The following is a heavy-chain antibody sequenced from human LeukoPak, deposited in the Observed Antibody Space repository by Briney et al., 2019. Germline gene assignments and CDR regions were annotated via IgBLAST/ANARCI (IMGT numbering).Heavy chain of an antibody. CDR1: GYTFTGYY. V-gene: IGHV1-2*02. J-gene: IGHJ3*02. Sequence: ASVKVSCKASGYTFTGYYIVWVRQAPGQGLEWMGRINPNSGGTNYAQKFQGRVTMTRDTSISTAYMELSRLRSDDTAVYYCARVVDYVDAFDIWGQGTMVTVSS. CDR3: ARVVDYVDAFDI. CDR2: INPNSGGT. D-gene: IGHD4-17*01.